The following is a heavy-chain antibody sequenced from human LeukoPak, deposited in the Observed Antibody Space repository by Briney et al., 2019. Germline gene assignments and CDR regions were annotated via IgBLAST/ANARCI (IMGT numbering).Heavy chain of an antibody. CDR2: ISGSGGST. Sequence: GGSLRLSCAASGFTFGSYAMSWVRQAPGKGLEWVSAISGSGGSTYYADSVKGRFTISRDNSKNTLYLQMNSLRAEDTAVYYCAKLMVGATMPLFDYWGQGTLVTVSS. CDR1: GFTFGSYA. CDR3: AKLMVGATMPLFDY. V-gene: IGHV3-23*01. D-gene: IGHD1-26*01. J-gene: IGHJ4*02.